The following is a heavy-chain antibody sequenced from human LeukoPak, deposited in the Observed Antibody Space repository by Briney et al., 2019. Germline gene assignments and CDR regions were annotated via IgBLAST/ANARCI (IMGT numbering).Heavy chain of an antibody. J-gene: IGHJ6*03. CDR2: IYTSGST. CDR1: GGSISSYY. Sequence: SETLSLTCTVSGGSISSYYWSWIRQPAGKGLEWIGRIYTSGSTNYDASLKSRVTMSVDTSKNQFSLKLSSVTAADTAVYYCAREPVTYYYDSSGFRGYYYYYMDVWGKGTTVTASS. V-gene: IGHV4-4*07. CDR3: AREPVTYYYDSSGFRGYYYYYMDV. D-gene: IGHD3-22*01.